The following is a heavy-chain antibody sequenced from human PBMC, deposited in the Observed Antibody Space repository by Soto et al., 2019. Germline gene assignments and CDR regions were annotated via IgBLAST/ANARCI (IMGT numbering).Heavy chain of an antibody. CDR3: ARDGWRSDSSGYYGGDWYYGMDV. CDR1: GFTVSSNY. V-gene: IGHV3-53*01. CDR2: IYSGGST. D-gene: IGHD3-22*01. Sequence: GGSLRLSCAASGFTVSSNYMSWVRQAPGKGLEWVSVIYSGGSTYYADSVKGRFTISRDNSKNTLYLQMNSLRAEDTAVYYCARDGWRSDSSGYYGGDWYYGMDVWGQGTTVTVSS. J-gene: IGHJ6*02.